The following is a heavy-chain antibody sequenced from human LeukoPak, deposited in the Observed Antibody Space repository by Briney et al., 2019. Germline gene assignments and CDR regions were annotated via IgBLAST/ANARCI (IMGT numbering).Heavy chain of an antibody. CDR3: ARYYYDNSGSIYAFDI. D-gene: IGHD3-22*01. CDR1: GGSISSYY. V-gene: IGHV4-59*01. Sequence: SETLSLTCTVSGGSISSYYWSWIRQPPGEGLEWIGYVYYTGSTNYNPSLKSRVSISVDTSKNQFSLKLSSVTSADTAVYYCARYYYDNSGSIYAFDIWGQGTMVTVSS. CDR2: VYYTGST. J-gene: IGHJ3*02.